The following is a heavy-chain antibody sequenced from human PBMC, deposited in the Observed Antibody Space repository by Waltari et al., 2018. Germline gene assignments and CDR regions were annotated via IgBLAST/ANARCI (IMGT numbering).Heavy chain of an antibody. V-gene: IGHV3-7*01. D-gene: IGHD3-3*01. CDR2: IKQDGSEK. CDR1: GFTFSSYW. CDR3: ARDATRIPGGVVIGFDMDV. Sequence: EVQLVASGGGLVQPGGSLRLSCAASGFTFSSYWMSWVRQAPGTGREWVANIKQDGSEKYYVDSVKGRFTISRDNAKNSLYLQMNSLRAEDTAVYYWARDATRIPGGVVIGFDMDVWGKGTTVTVSS. J-gene: IGHJ6*03.